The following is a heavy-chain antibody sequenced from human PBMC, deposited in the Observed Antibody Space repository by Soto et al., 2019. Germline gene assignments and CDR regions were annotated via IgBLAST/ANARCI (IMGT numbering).Heavy chain of an antibody. V-gene: IGHV1-69*12. CDR3: ALPYGSGSNYYYYGMDV. D-gene: IGHD3-10*01. Sequence: QVQLVQSGAEVKKPGSSVKVSCKASGGTFSSYAISWVRQAPGQGLEWMGGIIPIFGTANYAQKFQGRVTITADESTSTAYMELSRLRSEDTAVYYCALPYGSGSNYYYYGMDVWGQGTTVTVSS. CDR1: GGTFSSYA. J-gene: IGHJ6*01. CDR2: IIPIFGTA.